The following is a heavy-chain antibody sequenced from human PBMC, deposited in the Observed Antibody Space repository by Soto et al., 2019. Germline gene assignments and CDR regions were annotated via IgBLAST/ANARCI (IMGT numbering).Heavy chain of an antibody. CDR1: GGSISPYS. J-gene: IGHJ5*02. CDR2: VSHSGRT. CDR3: ARLLGGYDDYGGWFAP. D-gene: IGHD4-17*01. V-gene: IGHV4-59*01. Sequence: QVHLVESGPGLVKPSETLSLTCTISGGSISPYSWTWIRQSPGKGLEWIGYVSHSGRTFDTPSLKSRLTMSLDTSRSQFSLRLKSVSAADTAVYYCARLLGGYDDYGGWFAPWGQGTLVTVSS.